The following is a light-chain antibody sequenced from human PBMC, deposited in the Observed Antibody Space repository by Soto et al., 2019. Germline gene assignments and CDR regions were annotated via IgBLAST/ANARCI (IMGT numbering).Light chain of an antibody. J-gene: IGLJ3*02. CDR3: SSYTSSSTRV. V-gene: IGLV2-14*01. CDR2: EVS. Sequence: QSALTQPASVSGSPGQSITISCTGTSSDVGGYNYVSWYQQHPGKAPKLMIYEVSNRPSGVSNRFSGSKSGNTASLTISGXXXXXXXXYYCSSYTSSSTRVFGGGTQLTV. CDR1: SSDVGGYNY.